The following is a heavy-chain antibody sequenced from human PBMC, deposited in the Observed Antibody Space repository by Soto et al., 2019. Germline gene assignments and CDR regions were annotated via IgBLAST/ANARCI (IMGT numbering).Heavy chain of an antibody. V-gene: IGHV3-66*01. CDR3: ARDGSGH. CDR2: IYTGGGT. Sequence: EVQLVESGGGLVQPGGSLRLSCAASGLTVSTNPMSWVRQAPGKGLEWVSVIYTGGGTHYADSVKGRFTISRDNSKTTVNLQTNSLRPEDTGVYYCARDGSGHWGQGTLVTVSS. J-gene: IGHJ4*02. CDR1: GLTVSTNP.